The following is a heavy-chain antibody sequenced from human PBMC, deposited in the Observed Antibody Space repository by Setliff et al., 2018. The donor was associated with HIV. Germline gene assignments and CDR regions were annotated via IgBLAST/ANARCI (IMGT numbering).Heavy chain of an antibody. J-gene: IGHJ3*02. V-gene: IGHV3-23*01. CDR1: GFTFDNYA. D-gene: IGHD1-1*01. Sequence: GGSLRLSCEGSGFTFDNYAMHWVRQRPGKGLEWVSAISGSGGSTYYADSVKGRFTISRDNSKNTLYLQMNSLRAEDTAVYYCAKGQLDAFDIWGQGTMVTVSS. CDR2: ISGSGGST. CDR3: AKGQLDAFDI.